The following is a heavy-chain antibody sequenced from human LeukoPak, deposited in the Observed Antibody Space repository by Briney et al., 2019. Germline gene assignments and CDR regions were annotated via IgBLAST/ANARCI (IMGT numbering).Heavy chain of an antibody. D-gene: IGHD3-22*01. V-gene: IGHV4-4*07. CDR1: GGSISSYY. Sequence: SETLSLTCTVSGGSISSYYWSWIRQPAGKGLEWIGRIYTSGSTNYNPSLKSRVTMSVDTSKNQFSLKLSSVTAADTAVYYCARGDYYDSSGYYPFDYWGQGTLVTVSS. J-gene: IGHJ4*02. CDR3: ARGDYYDSSGYYPFDY. CDR2: IYTSGST.